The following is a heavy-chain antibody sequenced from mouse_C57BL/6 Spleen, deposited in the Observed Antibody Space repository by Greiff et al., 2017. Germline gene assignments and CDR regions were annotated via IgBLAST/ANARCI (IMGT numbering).Heavy chain of an antibody. Sequence: QVQLQQPGAELVKPGASVKLSCKASGYTFTSYWMHWVKQRPGQGLEWIGMIHPNSGSTNYNEKFKSKATLTVDKSSSTAYMQLSSLPSEDSAVYYCARAGYYCFDYWGQGTTLTVSS. CDR1: GYTFTSYW. CDR3: ARAGYYCFDY. D-gene: IGHD2-3*01. V-gene: IGHV1-64*01. CDR2: IHPNSGST. J-gene: IGHJ2*01.